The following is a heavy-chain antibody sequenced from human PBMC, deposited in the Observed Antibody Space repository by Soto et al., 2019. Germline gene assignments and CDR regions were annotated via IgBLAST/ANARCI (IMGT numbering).Heavy chain of an antibody. CDR2: ISGSGGST. CDR1: GFTFSSYA. CDR3: AKDKGIVVVVAATVFDY. Sequence: GGSLRLSCAASGFTFSSYAMSWVRQAPGKGLEWVSAISGSGGSTYYADSVKGRFTISRDNSKNTLYLQMNSLRAEDTAVYYCAKDKGIVVVVAATVFDYWGQGTLVTVSS. D-gene: IGHD2-15*01. V-gene: IGHV3-23*01. J-gene: IGHJ4*02.